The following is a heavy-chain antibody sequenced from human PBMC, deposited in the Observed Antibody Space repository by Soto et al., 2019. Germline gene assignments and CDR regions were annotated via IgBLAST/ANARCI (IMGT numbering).Heavy chain of an antibody. D-gene: IGHD3-22*01. CDR3: ARATYDSSTYYLDY. Sequence: QVQLQESGPGLVKPSQTLSLTCTVSGASISGGDYYWTWIRQPPGKGLEWIGSIYYTGNTYSNPSLERRLSISVDPSNNQLALRLTSVTAPDTAIYYCARATYDSSTYYLDYWGQGTLVTVSS. CDR2: IYYTGNT. V-gene: IGHV4-30-4*01. J-gene: IGHJ4*02. CDR1: GASISGGDYY.